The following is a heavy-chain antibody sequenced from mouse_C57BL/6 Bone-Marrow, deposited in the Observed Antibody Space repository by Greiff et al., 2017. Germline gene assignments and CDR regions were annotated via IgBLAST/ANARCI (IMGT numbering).Heavy chain of an antibody. Sequence: EVQLQQSGAELVRPGSSVKMSCKTSGYTFTSYGINWVKQRPGQGLEWIGYIYIGNGYTAYNEKFKGKATLTSYTSSSTAYMQLSSLTSEDSAIYFCARTHLDYWGQGTTLTVSS. CDR2: IYIGNGYT. CDR3: ARTHLDY. J-gene: IGHJ2*01. CDR1: GYTFTSYG. V-gene: IGHV1-58*01.